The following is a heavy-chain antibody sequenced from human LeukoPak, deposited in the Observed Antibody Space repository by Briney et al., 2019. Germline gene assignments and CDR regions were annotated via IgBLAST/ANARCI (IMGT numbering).Heavy chain of an antibody. CDR1: GGSISSGGYY. Sequence: SQTLSLTCTVSGGSISSGGYYWSWIRQPPGKGLEWIGYIYHSGSTYYNPSLKSRVTISVDRSKNQFSLKLSSMTAADTAVYYCARDMTAAGTADYWGQGTLVTVSS. CDR3: ARDMTAAGTADY. J-gene: IGHJ4*02. D-gene: IGHD6-13*01. V-gene: IGHV4-30-2*01. CDR2: IYHSGST.